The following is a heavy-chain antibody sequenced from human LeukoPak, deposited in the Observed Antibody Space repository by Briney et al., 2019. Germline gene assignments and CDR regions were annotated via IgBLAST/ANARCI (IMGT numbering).Heavy chain of an antibody. CDR1: GGSISSYY. D-gene: IGHD3-3*01. Sequence: PSETLSLTCTVSGGSISSYYWSWIRQPPGKGLEWIGYIYYGGSTKSKPSLKSRVTISVDKSKSQFSLKLSSVTAADTAVYYCARGRFLDAFDIWGQGTMVTVSS. J-gene: IGHJ3*02. CDR3: ARGRFLDAFDI. V-gene: IGHV4-59*01. CDR2: IYYGGST.